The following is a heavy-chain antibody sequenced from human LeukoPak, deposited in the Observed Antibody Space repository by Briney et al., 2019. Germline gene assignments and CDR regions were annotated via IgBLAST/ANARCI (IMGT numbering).Heavy chain of an antibody. D-gene: IGHD6-13*01. CDR1: GYTFTGYY. J-gene: IGHJ3*02. V-gene: IGHV1-2*04. CDR3: ARGQQLAHDAFDI. Sequence: ASVKVSCKASGYTFTGYYMHWVRQAPGQGLEWMGWVNPNSGGTNYAQKFQGWVTMTRDTSISTAYVELSRLRSDDTAVYYCARGQQLAHDAFDIWGQGTMVTVSS. CDR2: VNPNSGGT.